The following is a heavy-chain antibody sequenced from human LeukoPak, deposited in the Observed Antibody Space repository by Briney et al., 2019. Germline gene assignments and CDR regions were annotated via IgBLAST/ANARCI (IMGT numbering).Heavy chain of an antibody. V-gene: IGHV5-51*01. CDR2: IYPGDSDT. CDR1: GYSFTSYW. CDR3: ARLRLYYDILTGYNLRGWFDP. D-gene: IGHD3-9*01. Sequence: GESLKISCKGSGYSFTSYWIGWVRQMPGKGLEWMGIIYPGDSDTRYSPSFQGQVTISADKSIRTAYLQWSSLKASDTAMYYCARLRLYYDILTGYNLRGWFDPWGQGTLVTVSS. J-gene: IGHJ5*02.